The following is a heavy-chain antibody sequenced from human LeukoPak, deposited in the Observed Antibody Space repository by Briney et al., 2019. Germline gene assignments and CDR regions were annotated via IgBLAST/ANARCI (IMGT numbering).Heavy chain of an antibody. J-gene: IGHJ5*02. CDR3: ARAYRGSWYANWFDP. D-gene: IGHD6-13*01. CDR2: IYHSGST. V-gene: IGHV4-38-2*02. CDR1: GYSISSGYY. Sequence: PSETLSLTCTVSGYSISSGYYWGWIRQPPGQGLEWIGSIYHSGSTYYNPSLKSRVTISVDTSKNQFSLKLSSVTAADTAVYFCARAYRGSWYANWFDPWGQGTLVTVSS.